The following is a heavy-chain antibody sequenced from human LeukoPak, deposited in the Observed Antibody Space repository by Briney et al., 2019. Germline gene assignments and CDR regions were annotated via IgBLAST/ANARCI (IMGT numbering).Heavy chain of an antibody. J-gene: IGHJ3*02. V-gene: IGHV4-59*11. CDR3: ARYSLIGNNDFDI. CDR1: GGPISSLY. Sequence: SETLSLTCTVSGGPISSLYWSWIRQPPGKGLEWIGYIDNSGRTNYNPSLMSRVTISADTSKNQFSLNVTSVTAADTAVYYCARYSLIGNNDFDIWGQGTMVTISS. CDR2: IDNSGRT. D-gene: IGHD1-20*01.